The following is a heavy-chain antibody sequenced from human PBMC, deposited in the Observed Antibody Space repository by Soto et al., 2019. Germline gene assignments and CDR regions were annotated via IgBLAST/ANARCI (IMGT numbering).Heavy chain of an antibody. J-gene: IGHJ4*02. CDR2: MSYDGSDT. CDR1: GFIFSNNG. D-gene: IGHD3-9*01. Sequence: GGSLRLSCVGSGFIFSNNGMHWVRQTPGKGLEWVAFMSYDGSDTFYADSVKGRFTISRDNSKNTLFLHMSNLRAEDTAMYYCTRDVGLDSDDFFAYWGQGTQVTVSS. CDR3: TRDVGLDSDDFFAY. V-gene: IGHV3-30*03.